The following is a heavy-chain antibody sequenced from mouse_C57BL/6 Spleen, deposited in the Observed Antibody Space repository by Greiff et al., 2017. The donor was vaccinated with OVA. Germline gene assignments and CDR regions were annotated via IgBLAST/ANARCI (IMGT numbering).Heavy chain of an antibody. V-gene: IGHV1-64*01. CDR2: IHPNSGST. D-gene: IGHD1-1*01. Sequence: VQLQQSGAELVKPGASVKLSCKASGYTFTSYWMHWVKQRPGQGLEWIGMIHPNSGSTNYNEKFKSKATLTVDKSSSTAYMQLSSLTSEDSAVYYCVITTVVGYAMDYWGQGTSVTVSS. CDR1: GYTFTSYW. CDR3: VITTVVGYAMDY. J-gene: IGHJ4*01.